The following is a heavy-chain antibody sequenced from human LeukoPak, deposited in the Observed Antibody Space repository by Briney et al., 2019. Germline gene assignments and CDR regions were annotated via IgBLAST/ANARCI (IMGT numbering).Heavy chain of an antibody. V-gene: IGHV3-23*01. Sequence: GGSLRLSCAASGFTFSSYAMTWVRQAPGKGLEWVSAISGSDGTTYYADSVKGRFTISRDNSKNTLSLQMNRLRADDTAVYHCARVRSAAAGPLDYWGQGTLVTVSS. J-gene: IGHJ4*02. D-gene: IGHD6-13*01. CDR1: GFTFSSYA. CDR3: ARVRSAAAGPLDY. CDR2: ISGSDGTT.